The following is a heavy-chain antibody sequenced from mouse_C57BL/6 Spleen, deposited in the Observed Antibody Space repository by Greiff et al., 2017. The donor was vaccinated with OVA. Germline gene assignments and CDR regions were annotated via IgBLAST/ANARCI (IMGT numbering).Heavy chain of an antibody. D-gene: IGHD1-1*01. Sequence: QVQLQQSGAELVKPGASVKISCKASGYAFSSYWMNWVKQRPGKGLEWIGQIYPGDGDTTSNGKFKGKATLTADKSSSTAYMQLSSLTSEDSAVYFCARIGSSYFDYWGQGTTLTVSS. CDR3: ARIGSSYFDY. CDR1: GYAFSSYW. CDR2: IYPGDGDT. J-gene: IGHJ2*01. V-gene: IGHV1-80*01.